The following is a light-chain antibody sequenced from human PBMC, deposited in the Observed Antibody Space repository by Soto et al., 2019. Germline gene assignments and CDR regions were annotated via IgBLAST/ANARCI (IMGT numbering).Light chain of an antibody. CDR1: QDIRSW. V-gene: IGKV1D-12*01. CDR2: ASS. CDR3: QQAHSLPRT. Sequence: IQLTQSPSSVSASVGDRVTITCRASQDIRSWVAWYQQIPGKAPKLLVYASSTLQSGVPSRFSGSGSGTLFSLTITSLQPEDFATYYCQQAHSLPRTFGQGTKVDIK. J-gene: IGKJ1*01.